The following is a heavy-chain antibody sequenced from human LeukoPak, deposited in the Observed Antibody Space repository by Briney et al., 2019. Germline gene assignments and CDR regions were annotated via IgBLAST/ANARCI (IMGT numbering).Heavy chain of an antibody. CDR3: ARGEVGSYYFDY. J-gene: IGHJ4*02. D-gene: IGHD6-6*01. CDR1: GGSISSYY. V-gene: IGHV4-59*01. CDR2: IYYSGST. Sequence: SETLSLTCTVSGGSISSYYWSWIRQPPGKGLERIGYIYYSGSTNYNPSLKSRVTISVDTSKNQFSLKLSSVTAADTAVYYCARGEVGSYYFDYWGQGTLVTVSS.